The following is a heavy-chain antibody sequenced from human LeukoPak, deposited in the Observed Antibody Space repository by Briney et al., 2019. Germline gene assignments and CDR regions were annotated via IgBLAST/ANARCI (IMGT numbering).Heavy chain of an antibody. J-gene: IGHJ3*02. D-gene: IGHD2-21*01. V-gene: IGHV3-48*01. CDR3: AREVISLGAFDI. CDR1: GFTFSSYS. Sequence: PGGSLRLSCAASGFTFSSYSMNWVRQAPGKGLEWVSYISSSSSTIYYADSVKGRFTISRDNAKNSLYLQMYSLRAEDTAVYYCAREVISLGAFDIWGQGTMVTVSS. CDR2: ISSSSSTI.